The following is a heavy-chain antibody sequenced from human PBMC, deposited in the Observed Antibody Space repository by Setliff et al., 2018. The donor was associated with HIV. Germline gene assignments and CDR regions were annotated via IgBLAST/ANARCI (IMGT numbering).Heavy chain of an antibody. Sequence: SGPTLVNPTQTLTLTCTISGFSLSTNGVGVGWIRQPPGKALEWLALIYWDDDKRYNPSLKNRLTITKDTSKNQVVLTMTNVDPVDTATYYCAHSYCSSTSCYPHYYYYMDVWGKGTTVTVSS. J-gene: IGHJ6*03. D-gene: IGHD2-2*01. V-gene: IGHV2-5*02. CDR2: IYWDDDK. CDR3: AHSYCSSTSCYPHYYYYMDV. CDR1: GFSLSTNGVG.